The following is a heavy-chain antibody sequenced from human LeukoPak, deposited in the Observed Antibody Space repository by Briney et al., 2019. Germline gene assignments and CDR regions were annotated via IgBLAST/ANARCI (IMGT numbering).Heavy chain of an antibody. V-gene: IGHV1-69*04. CDR2: IIPILGIA. J-gene: IGHJ4*02. Sequence: SVKVSCKASGGTFSSYAISWVRQAPGQGLEWMGRIIPILGIANYAQKFQGRVTITADKSTSTAYMELSSLRSEDTAVYHCARVTPRYYYDSSGYYEVWGQGTLVTVSS. CDR3: ARVTPRYYYDSSGYYEV. D-gene: IGHD3-22*01. CDR1: GGTFSSYA.